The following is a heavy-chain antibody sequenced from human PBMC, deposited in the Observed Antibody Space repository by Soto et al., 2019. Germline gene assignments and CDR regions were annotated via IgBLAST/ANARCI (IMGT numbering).Heavy chain of an antibody. CDR2: IYTSGST. V-gene: IGHV4-4*07. J-gene: IGHJ5*02. CDR3: ARLHLSSGRNNWFDP. Sequence: TSETLSLTCTVSGGSISSYYWIWIRQPAGKGLEWIGRIYTSGSTNYNPSLKSRVTMSVGTSKNQFSLKLSSVTAADTAVYYCARLHLSSGRNNWFDPWGQGTLVTVSS. D-gene: IGHD6-19*01. CDR1: GGSISSYY.